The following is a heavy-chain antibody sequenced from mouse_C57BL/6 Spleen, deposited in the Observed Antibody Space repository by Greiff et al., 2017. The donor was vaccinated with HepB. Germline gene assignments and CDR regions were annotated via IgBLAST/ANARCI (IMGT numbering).Heavy chain of an antibody. CDR2: IDPSDSYT. V-gene: IGHV1-50*01. J-gene: IGHJ4*01. CDR1: GYTFTSYW. CDR3: ARGGSSYGYAMDY. D-gene: IGHD1-1*01. Sequence: VQLQQSGAELVKPGASVKLSCKASGYTFTSYWMQWVKQRPGQGLEWIGEIDPSDSYTNYNQKFKGKATLTVDTSSSTAYMQLSSLTSEDSAVYYCARGGSSYGYAMDYWGQGTSVTVSS.